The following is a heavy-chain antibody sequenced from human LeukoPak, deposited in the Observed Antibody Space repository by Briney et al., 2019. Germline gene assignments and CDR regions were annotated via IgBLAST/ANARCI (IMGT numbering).Heavy chain of an antibody. Sequence: GGSLRLSCAASGFTFTSYSMSWVRQAPGKGLEWVSGTSDRGDYTYYADSVKGRFTISRDNSKNTLYLQMNSLRAEDTAVYYCAKDVDSSGYYSHYWGQGTLVTVSS. CDR3: AKDVDSSGYYSHY. CDR2: TSDRGDYT. V-gene: IGHV3-23*01. CDR1: GFTFTSYS. J-gene: IGHJ4*02. D-gene: IGHD3-22*01.